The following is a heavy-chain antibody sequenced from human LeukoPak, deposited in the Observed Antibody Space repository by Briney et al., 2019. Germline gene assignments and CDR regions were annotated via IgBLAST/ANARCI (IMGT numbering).Heavy chain of an antibody. CDR3: AKRNYYDSRGYLYDS. V-gene: IGHV3-23*01. CDR2: ISGSNGNT. D-gene: IGHD3-22*01. CDR1: GFTVSNNY. Sequence: GGSLRLSCAASGFTVSNNYMSWVRQAPGKGLEWVSAISGSNGNTFYADSVKGRFTISRDNSKNTLYLQMSSLRAEDTAVYYCAKRNYYDSRGYLYDSWGQGTLVTVSS. J-gene: IGHJ4*02.